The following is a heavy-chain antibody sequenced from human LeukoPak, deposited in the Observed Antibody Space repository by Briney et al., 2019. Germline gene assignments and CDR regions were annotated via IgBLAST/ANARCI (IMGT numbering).Heavy chain of an antibody. CDR3: AREYCSGGPCYLPGY. J-gene: IGHJ4*02. D-gene: IGHD2-15*01. CDR1: GFTFSNYW. CDR2: IKQDGSEK. Sequence: GGSLRLSCAASGFTFSNYWMSWVRQAPGKGLEWVANIKQDGSEKYYVDSVKGRFTISRDNAKNSQYLQMNSLRAEDTAIYYCAREYCSGGPCYLPGYWGQGPLVTSSS. V-gene: IGHV3-7*01.